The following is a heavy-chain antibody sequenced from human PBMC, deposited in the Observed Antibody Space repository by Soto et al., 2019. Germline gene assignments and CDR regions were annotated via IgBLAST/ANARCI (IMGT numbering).Heavy chain of an antibody. D-gene: IGHD2-15*01. Sequence: GGSLRLSCAASGFTFSSYAMSWVRQAPGKGLEWVSAISGSGGSTYYADSVKGRFTISRDNSKNTLYLQMNSLRAEDTAVYYCATAPGDIVVVVAATSDAFDIWGQGTMVTVSS. CDR2: ISGSGGST. CDR3: ATAPGDIVVVVAATSDAFDI. CDR1: GFTFSSYA. V-gene: IGHV3-23*01. J-gene: IGHJ3*02.